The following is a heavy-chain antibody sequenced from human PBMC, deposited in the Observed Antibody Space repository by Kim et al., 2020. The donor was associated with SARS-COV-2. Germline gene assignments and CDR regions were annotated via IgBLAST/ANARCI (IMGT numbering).Heavy chain of an antibody. CDR1: GFTFTNYW. Sequence: GGSLRLSCAASGFTFTNYWIHWVRQIPGKGPVWVSSVGGDGGSRYYADSVKGRFTTSRDNANNMVYLQMNSLRVDDTAIYYCISIFEYWGQGAPVTVSS. V-gene: IGHV3-74*01. J-gene: IGHJ4*02. CDR3: ISIFEY. CDR2: VGGDGGSR. D-gene: IGHD3-3*02.